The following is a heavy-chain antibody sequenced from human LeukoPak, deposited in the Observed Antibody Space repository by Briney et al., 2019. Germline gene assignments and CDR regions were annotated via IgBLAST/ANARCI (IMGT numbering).Heavy chain of an antibody. D-gene: IGHD2-2*02. V-gene: IGHV4-4*09. CDR2: IYTSGST. Sequence: PSETLSLTCTVSGGSISSYYWSWIRQPPGKGLEWIGYIYTSGSTNYNPPLKSRVTISVDTSKNQFSLKLSSVTAADTAVYYCARTLGYCSSTSCYNYYYYMDVWGKGTTVTVSS. J-gene: IGHJ6*03. CDR1: GGSISSYY. CDR3: ARTLGYCSSTSCYNYYYYMDV.